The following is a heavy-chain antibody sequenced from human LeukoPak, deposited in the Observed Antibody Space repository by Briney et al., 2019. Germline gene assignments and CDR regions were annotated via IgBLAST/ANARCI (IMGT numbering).Heavy chain of an antibody. J-gene: IGHJ4*02. V-gene: IGHV3-23*01. CDR2: ISGSGDST. CDR3: VKAPFYGSGGFYPTYDS. Sequence: PGGSLRLSCAASGFAFSSYAMSWVRQAPGKGLEWVSAISGSGDSTYYADSVKGRFTISRDNSKNTLYLQMNSLRVDDTAVSYCVKAPFYGSGGFYPTYDSWGRGTLVTVSS. CDR1: GFAFSSYA. D-gene: IGHD3-10*01.